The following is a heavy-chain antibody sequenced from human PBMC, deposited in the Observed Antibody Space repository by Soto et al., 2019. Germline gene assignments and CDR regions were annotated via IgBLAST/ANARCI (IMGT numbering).Heavy chain of an antibody. J-gene: IGHJ5*02. CDR1: GFTFSSYS. CDR3: ARDRAASGGFDP. CDR2: ISSSSSTI. Sequence: EVQLVESGGGLVQPGGSLRLSCAASGFTFSSYSMNWVRQAPGKGLEWVSYISSSSSTIYYADSVKGRFTISRDNAKNSLYVQMNSLRAEDTAVYYCARDRAASGGFDPWDQGTLVTVSS. V-gene: IGHV3-48*01.